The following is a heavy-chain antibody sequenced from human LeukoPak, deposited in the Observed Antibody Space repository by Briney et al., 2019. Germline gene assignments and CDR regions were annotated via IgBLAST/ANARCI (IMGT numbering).Heavy chain of an antibody. V-gene: IGHV4-34*01. CDR3: ARGQGEDYDFWSAPFDY. Sequence: PSETLSLTCAVYGGSFSGYYWSWIRQPPGNGLEWIGEINHSGSTNYNPSLKSRVTISVDTSKNQFSLKLSSVTAADTAVYYCARGQGEDYDFWSAPFDYWGQGTLVTVSS. J-gene: IGHJ4*02. CDR1: GGSFSGYY. CDR2: INHSGST. D-gene: IGHD3-3*01.